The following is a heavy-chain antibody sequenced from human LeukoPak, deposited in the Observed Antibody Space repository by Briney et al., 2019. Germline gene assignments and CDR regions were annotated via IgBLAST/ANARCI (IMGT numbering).Heavy chain of an antibody. J-gene: IGHJ5*02. D-gene: IGHD2-2*01. CDR3: ARGVPRTYWFDP. Sequence: ASVEVSCKASGYTFTGYYIHWVRQAPGQGLEWMGGIIPIFGTANYAQEFQGRVTITTDESTSTAYMELSSLRSEGTAVYYCARGVPRTYWFDPWGQGTLVTVSS. V-gene: IGHV1-69*05. CDR1: GYTFTGYY. CDR2: IIPIFGTA.